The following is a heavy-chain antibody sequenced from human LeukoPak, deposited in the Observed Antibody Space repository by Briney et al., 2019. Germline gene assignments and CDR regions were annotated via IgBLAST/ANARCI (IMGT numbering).Heavy chain of an antibody. J-gene: IGHJ4*02. CDR3: ARFGSSYYDSSGYFMSFDY. CDR2: MNPNSGNT. Sequence: ASVKVSCKASGYTFTSYDINWVRQATGQGLEWMGWMNPNSGNTGYAQKFQGRVTITRNTSISKAYMELSSLRSEDTAVYYCARFGSSYYDSSGYFMSFDYWGQGTLVTVSS. CDR1: GYTFTSYD. D-gene: IGHD3-22*01. V-gene: IGHV1-8*03.